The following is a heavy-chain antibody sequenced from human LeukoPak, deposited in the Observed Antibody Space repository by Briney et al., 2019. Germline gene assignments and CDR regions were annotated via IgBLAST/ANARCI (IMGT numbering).Heavy chain of an antibody. Sequence: GGSLRLSCVASGFTLSSYWMHWVRQAPGKGLVWVSRSKGDGSSTSYADSVKGRFTISRDNTKNTLYLQMNSLRAEDTAVYYCARSGWFDPWGQGTLVTVSS. CDR3: ARSGWFDP. V-gene: IGHV3-74*01. CDR1: GFTLSSYW. J-gene: IGHJ5*02. CDR2: SKGDGSST.